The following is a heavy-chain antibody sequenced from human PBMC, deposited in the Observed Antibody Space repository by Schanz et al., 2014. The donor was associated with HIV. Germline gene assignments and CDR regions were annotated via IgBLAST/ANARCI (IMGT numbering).Heavy chain of an antibody. Sequence: VQLVESGGGVVRPGRSLRLSCAASGFSFSNYGMHWVRQAPGKGLEWVARSRLKSDSYATEYAASVTGRFTISRDDSKNSVYLQMNSLNIEDTAVYYCRGYRFYYGVDFWGQGTTVTVS. CDR2: SRLKSDSYAT. D-gene: IGHD5-18*01. V-gene: IGHV3-72*01. J-gene: IGHJ6*02. CDR1: GFSFSNYG. CDR3: RGYRFYYGVDF.